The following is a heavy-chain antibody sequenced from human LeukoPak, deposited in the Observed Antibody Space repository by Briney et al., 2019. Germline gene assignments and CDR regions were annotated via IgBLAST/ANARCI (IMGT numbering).Heavy chain of an antibody. V-gene: IGHV3-7*03. J-gene: IGHJ4*02. D-gene: IGHD6-13*01. CDR2: IKPDGSEA. Sequence: PGESLRLSCATSGFSFTTYWMSLIRQTPGRVLELVATIKPDGSEATYADSVKGRFTISRDNAKNTLYLQMNSLRAEDMALYDCAKGPGSRAAAGHFDYWGQGTLVTVSS. CDR3: AKGPGSRAAAGHFDY. CDR1: GFSFTTYW.